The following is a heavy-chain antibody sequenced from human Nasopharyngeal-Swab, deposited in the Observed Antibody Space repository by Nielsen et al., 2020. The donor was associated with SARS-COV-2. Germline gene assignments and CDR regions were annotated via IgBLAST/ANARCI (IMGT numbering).Heavy chain of an antibody. J-gene: IGHJ6*02. D-gene: IGHD1-26*01. CDR2: INAGNGNT. CDR3: ARDFRQRWELLHYYYYYGMDV. Sequence: ASVQVSCKASGYTFTSYAMHWVRQAPGQRLEWMGWINAGNGNTKYSQKFQGRVTITRDTSASTAYMELSSLRSEDTAVYYCARDFRQRWELLHYYYYYGMDVWGQGTTVTASS. CDR1: GYTFTSYA. V-gene: IGHV1-3*01.